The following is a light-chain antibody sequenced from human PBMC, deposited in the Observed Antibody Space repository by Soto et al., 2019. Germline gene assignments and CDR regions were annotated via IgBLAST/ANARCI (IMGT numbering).Light chain of an antibody. V-gene: IGLV2-14*01. CDR2: EVS. CDR1: SSDVGGYNY. Sequence: QSALTQPASVSGSPGQSITISCTGTSSDVGGYNYVSWYQQHTGKAPKLMMYEVSNRPSGVSNRFSGSKSGNTASLTISGLQAEDEADYYCSSYTSSSTPVVFGGGTKLTVL. CDR3: SSYTSSSTPVV. J-gene: IGLJ2*01.